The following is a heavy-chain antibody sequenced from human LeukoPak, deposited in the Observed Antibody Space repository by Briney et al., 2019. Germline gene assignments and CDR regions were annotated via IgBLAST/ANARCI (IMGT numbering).Heavy chain of an antibody. Sequence: GESLQISCKGSGYNFTIYWIGWVRQMPGKGLEWMGIIYPGDSDTKYSPSFQGQVTISADKSISTAYLQWSSLKASDTAMYYCARRGYCSGGSCVGAFDIWGQGTMVTVSS. J-gene: IGHJ3*02. CDR1: GYNFTIYW. CDR2: IYPGDSDT. CDR3: ARRGYCSGGSCVGAFDI. V-gene: IGHV5-51*01. D-gene: IGHD2-15*01.